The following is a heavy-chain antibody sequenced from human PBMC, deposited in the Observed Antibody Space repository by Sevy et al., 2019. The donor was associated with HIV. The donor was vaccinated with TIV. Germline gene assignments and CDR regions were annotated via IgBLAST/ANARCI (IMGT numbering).Heavy chain of an antibody. D-gene: IGHD2-8*01. CDR2: LSFGCGEI. J-gene: IGHJ4*02. V-gene: IGHV3-23*01. CDR1: GFTFSKYS. CDR3: AREGCTKPHDY. Sequence: GGSLRLSCAASGFTFSKYSMSWVRLPPGKGLEWVSTLSFGCGEINYADSVKGRFTISRDNSKSSVYLQMNNLRPEDTAVYYCAREGCTKPHDYWGQGTLVTVSS.